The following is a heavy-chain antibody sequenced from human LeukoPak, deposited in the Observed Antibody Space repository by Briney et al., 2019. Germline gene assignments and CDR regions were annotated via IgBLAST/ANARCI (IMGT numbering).Heavy chain of an antibody. CDR2: INHSGST. D-gene: IGHD2-2*01. CDR3: ARGDCSSTSCYPGYYYGMDV. CDR1: GGSISSYY. Sequence: PSETLSLTCTVSGGSISSYYWSWIRQPPGKGLEWIGEINHSGSTNYNPSPKSRVTISVDTSKNQFSLKLSSVTAADTAVYYCARGDCSSTSCYPGYYYGMDVWGQGTTVTVSS. V-gene: IGHV4-34*01. J-gene: IGHJ6*02.